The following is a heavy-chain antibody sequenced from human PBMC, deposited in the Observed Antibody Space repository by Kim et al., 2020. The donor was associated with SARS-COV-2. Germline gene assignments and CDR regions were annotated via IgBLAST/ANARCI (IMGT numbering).Heavy chain of an antibody. D-gene: IGHD1-26*01. CDR3: ARDQYSNSGSYYYYYYYGMDV. J-gene: IGHJ6*02. Sequence: ASVKVSCKASGYTFTSYGISWVRQAPGQGLEWMGWISAYNGNTNYAQKLQGRVTMTTDTSTSTAYMELRSLRSDDTAVYYCARDQYSNSGSYYYYYYYGMDVWGQGTTVTVSS. CDR1: GYTFTSYG. V-gene: IGHV1-18*01. CDR2: ISAYNGNT.